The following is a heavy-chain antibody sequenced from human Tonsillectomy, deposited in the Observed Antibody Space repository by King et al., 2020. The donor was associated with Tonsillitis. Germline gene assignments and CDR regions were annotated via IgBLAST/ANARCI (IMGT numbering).Heavy chain of an antibody. Sequence: VQLQESGPGLVKPSQTLSLTCTVSGCSISSSVYYWSWIRQHPGKGLEWIGYIYYSGSTYYNPSLKSRVTISVDTSKNQFSLKLSSVTAADTAVYYCARAIHGSGSYTYYFDYWGQGTLVTVSS. D-gene: IGHD3-10*01. CDR3: ARAIHGSGSYTYYFDY. V-gene: IGHV4-31*03. J-gene: IGHJ4*02. CDR1: GCSISSSVYY. CDR2: IYYSGST.